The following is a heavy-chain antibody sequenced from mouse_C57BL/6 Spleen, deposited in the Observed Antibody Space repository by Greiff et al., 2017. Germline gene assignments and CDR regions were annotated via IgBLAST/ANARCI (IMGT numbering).Heavy chain of an antibody. CDR1: GYTFTSYW. V-gene: IGHV1-64*01. Sequence: QVQLQQPGAELVKPGASVKLSCKASGYTFTSYWMHWVKQRPGQGLEWIGMIHPNSGSTNYNEKFKSKATLTVDKSSSTAYMQLSSLTSEDSAVYYCALTGTMYYFDYWGQGTTLTVSS. J-gene: IGHJ2*01. CDR2: IHPNSGST. CDR3: ALTGTMYYFDY. D-gene: IGHD4-1*01.